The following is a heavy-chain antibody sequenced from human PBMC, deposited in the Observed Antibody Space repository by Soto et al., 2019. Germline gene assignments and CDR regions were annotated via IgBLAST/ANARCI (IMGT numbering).Heavy chain of an antibody. Sequence: QVQLVQSGAEVKKPGSSVKVSCKASGGTFSSYTISWVRQAPGQGLEWMGRIIPILAIANYAQKFQGRVTITADKSTSTAYMELSSLRSEDTAVYYGARGLYGSGSYHTGGYCGYYGMDVWGQGTTATVSS. CDR2: IIPILAIA. D-gene: IGHD3-10*01. CDR3: ARGLYGSGSYHTGGYCGYYGMDV. J-gene: IGHJ6*02. V-gene: IGHV1-69*02. CDR1: GGTFSSYT.